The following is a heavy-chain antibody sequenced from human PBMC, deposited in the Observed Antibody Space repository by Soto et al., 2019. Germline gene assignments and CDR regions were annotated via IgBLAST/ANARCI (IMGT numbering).Heavy chain of an antibody. D-gene: IGHD7-27*01. Sequence: PGGSLRLSCAASGFTFSSYAMHWVRQAPGKGLEWVAVISYDGSNKYYADSVKGRFTISRDNSKNTLYLQMNSLRAEDTAVYYCARVLELGIFPYWGQGNLVTVS. CDR2: ISYDGSNK. J-gene: IGHJ4*02. CDR3: ARVLELGIFPY. V-gene: IGHV3-30-3*01. CDR1: GFTFSSYA.